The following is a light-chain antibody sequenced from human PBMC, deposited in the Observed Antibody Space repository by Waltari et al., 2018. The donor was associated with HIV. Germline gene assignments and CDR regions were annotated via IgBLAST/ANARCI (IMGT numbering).Light chain of an antibody. V-gene: IGKV1-12*01. CDR3: QQTNSFPFT. CDR1: QVLSTW. Sequence: DLQMTQSPSSVSAYVGDRVTLTCRATQVLSTWLAWYQQKPGKAPKRLISGAYNLEPGVPSRFSGSGSGTSFSLTITSLQADDFAVYYCQQTNSFPFTFGQGTRLEIK. CDR2: GAY. J-gene: IGKJ5*01.